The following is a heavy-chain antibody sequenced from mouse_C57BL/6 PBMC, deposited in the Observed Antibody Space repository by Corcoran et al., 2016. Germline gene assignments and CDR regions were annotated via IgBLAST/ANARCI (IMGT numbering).Heavy chain of an antibody. CDR3: ARALTGTGDY. D-gene: IGHD4-1*01. V-gene: IGHV9-3*01. Sequence: QIQLVQSGPELKKPGETVKISCKASGYTFTTYGMSWVKQAPGKGLKWMGWINTYSGVPTYADDFKGRFAFSLETSASTAYLQINNLKNEDTATYVCARALTGTGDYWGQGTTLTVSS. CDR2: INTYSGVP. J-gene: IGHJ2*01. CDR1: GYTFTTYG.